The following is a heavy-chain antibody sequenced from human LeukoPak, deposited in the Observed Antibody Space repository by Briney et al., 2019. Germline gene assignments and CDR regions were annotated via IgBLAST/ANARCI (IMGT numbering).Heavy chain of an antibody. V-gene: IGHV4-30-2*01. Sequence: PSQTLSLTCAVSGGSISSGGYSWSWIRQPPGKGLEWIGEINHSGSTNYNPSLKSRVTISVDTSKNQFSLKLSSVTAADTAVYYCARKKAYSSNWYPSGFDPWGQGTLVTVSS. J-gene: IGHJ5*02. CDR1: GGSISSGGYS. CDR2: INHSGST. D-gene: IGHD6-13*01. CDR3: ARKKAYSSNWYPSGFDP.